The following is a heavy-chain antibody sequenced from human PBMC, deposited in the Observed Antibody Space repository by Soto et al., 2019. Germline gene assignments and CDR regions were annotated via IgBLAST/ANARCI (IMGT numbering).Heavy chain of an antibody. Sequence: QVQLVQSGAEVKKPGSAVKVSCKASGGTFSSYAISWVRQAPGQGLEWMGGIISTFGTANYEQKFQGRVTISADEATSTAYMELSSLRSEDTAVYYCARDAHSGWYVYFQHWGQGTLVTVA. D-gene: IGHD6-19*01. J-gene: IGHJ1*01. CDR1: GGTFSSYA. V-gene: IGHV1-69*12. CDR3: ARDAHSGWYVYFQH. CDR2: IISTFGTA.